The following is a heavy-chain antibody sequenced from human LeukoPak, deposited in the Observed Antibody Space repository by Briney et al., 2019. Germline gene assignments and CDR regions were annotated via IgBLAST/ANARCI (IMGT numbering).Heavy chain of an antibody. CDR3: ARDRGYYDSSGYIDY. Sequence: GGSLRLSCAASGFTFSSYSMNWVRQAPGKGLEWVSSISSSSSYIYYADSVKGRFTISRDNAKNSLYLQMNSLRAEDTAVYYCARDRGYYDSSGYIDYWGRGTLVTVSS. CDR2: ISSSSSYI. V-gene: IGHV3-21*01. D-gene: IGHD3-22*01. J-gene: IGHJ4*02. CDR1: GFTFSSYS.